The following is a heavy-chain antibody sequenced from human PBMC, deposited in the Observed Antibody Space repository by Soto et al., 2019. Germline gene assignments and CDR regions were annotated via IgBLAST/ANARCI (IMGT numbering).Heavy chain of an antibody. CDR3: ARRAETNGWNGFGADKYYFDF. CDR2: MNPNTGNS. J-gene: IGHJ4*02. CDR1: GYTFTSYY. V-gene: IGHV1-8*01. D-gene: IGHD1-1*01. Sequence: ASVKVSCKASGYTFTSYYIYWVRQATGQGLEWMGWMNPNTGNSGYAQKFQGRATVTSDTSINTVHMELSSLRSEDTAVYYCARRAETNGWNGFGADKYYFDFWGQGTLVTVSS.